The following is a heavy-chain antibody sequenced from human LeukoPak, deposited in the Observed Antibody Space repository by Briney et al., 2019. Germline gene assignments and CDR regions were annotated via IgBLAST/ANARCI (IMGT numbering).Heavy chain of an antibody. CDR2: ISSSSSYI. J-gene: IGHJ6*03. CDR1: GFTFSTYS. Sequence: GGSLRLSCAASGFTFSTYSMNWVRQAPGKGLEWVSSISSSSSYIYYADSVKGRFTISRDNARNSVYMQLNSLRAEDMAVYYCARGVEGYGYYYYMDVWGKGTTVTVSS. D-gene: IGHD5-18*01. CDR3: ARGVEGYGYYYYMDV. V-gene: IGHV3-21*01.